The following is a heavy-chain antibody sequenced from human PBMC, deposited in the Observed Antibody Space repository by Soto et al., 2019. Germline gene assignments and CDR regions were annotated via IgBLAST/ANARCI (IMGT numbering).Heavy chain of an antibody. CDR1: GGSISGGGYY. D-gene: IGHD6-19*01. J-gene: IGHJ6*02. V-gene: IGHV4-31*03. CDR3: ARDFTDSSGPTLGMGV. CDR2: IYYSGST. Sequence: SETLSLTCTVSGGSISGGGYYWSWIRQHPGKGLEWIGYIYYSGSTYYNPSLKSRVTISVDTSKSQFSLKLSSVTAADTAVYYCARDFTDSSGPTLGMGVWGQGTTVTVS.